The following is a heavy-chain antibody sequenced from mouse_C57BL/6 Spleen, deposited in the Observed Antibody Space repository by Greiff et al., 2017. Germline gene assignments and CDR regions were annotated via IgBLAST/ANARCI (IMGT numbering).Heavy chain of an antibody. CDR1: GYTFTSYW. Sequence: QVQLQQPGAELVRPGSSVKLSCKASGYTFTSYWLDWVKQRPGQGLEWIGNIYPSDSETHYNQKFKDKATLTVDKSSSTAYMQLSSLTSEDSAVYYCARDGIYSNYYPEYAMDYWGQGTSVTVSS. J-gene: IGHJ4*01. V-gene: IGHV1-61*01. CDR3: ARDGIYSNYYPEYAMDY. CDR2: IYPSDSET. D-gene: IGHD2-5*01.